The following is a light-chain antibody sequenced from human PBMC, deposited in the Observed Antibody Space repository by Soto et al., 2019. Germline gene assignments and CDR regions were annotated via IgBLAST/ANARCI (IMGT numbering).Light chain of an antibody. CDR3: CSYAGSDTLYV. CDR2: DVS. CDR1: SSDVGGYNY. Sequence: QSALTQPRSVSGSPGQSVTISCTGTSSDVGGYNYVSWYQQHPGKAPKLMIYDVSKRPSGVPDRFSGSKSGNTASLTISGLQAEDEADYYCCSYAGSDTLYVFGTGTRSPS. V-gene: IGLV2-11*01. J-gene: IGLJ1*01.